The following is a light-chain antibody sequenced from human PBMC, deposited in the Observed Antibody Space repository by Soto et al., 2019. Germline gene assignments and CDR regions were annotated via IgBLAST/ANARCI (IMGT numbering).Light chain of an antibody. J-gene: IGLJ1*01. CDR2: GDN. V-gene: IGLV1-40*01. Sequence: QSVLTQPPSVSGAPGQRVSISCTGSTSNIGAPYDVHWYQHLPGTAPKLLIYGDNNRPSGVPDRFSGSKSGTSASLAISGLQAEDEADYYCSSYTSSSTRVFGPGTKVTVL. CDR1: TSNIGAPYD. CDR3: SSYTSSSTRV.